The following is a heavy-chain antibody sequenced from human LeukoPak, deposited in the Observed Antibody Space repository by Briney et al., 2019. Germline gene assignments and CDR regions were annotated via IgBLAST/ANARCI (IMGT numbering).Heavy chain of an antibody. CDR1: GYTFTSYY. D-gene: IGHD6-13*01. CDR3: ARDIAAAGTNGPPDY. CDR2: ISAYNGNT. V-gene: IGHV1-18*04. J-gene: IGHJ4*02. Sequence: ASVKVSCKASGYTFTSYYMHWVRQAPGQGLEWMGWISAYNGNTNYAQKLQGRVTMTTDTSTSTAYMELRSLRSDDTAVYYCARDIAAAGTNGPPDYWGQGTLVTVSS.